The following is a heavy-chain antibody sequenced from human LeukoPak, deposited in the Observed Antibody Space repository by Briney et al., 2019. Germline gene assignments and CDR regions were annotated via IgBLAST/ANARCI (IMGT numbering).Heavy chain of an antibody. V-gene: IGHV3-9*01. J-gene: IGHJ4*02. CDR1: GPSFDVYD. D-gene: IGHD3-16*01. CDR2: IRRKSGII. Sequence: PGRSLRLSCVAYGPSFDVYDMPWVRQVSGKGLEWVAGIRRKSGIIGYADSVKGLFTISRDNAKNSLFLQMNSRSAEDTALYYCARRWGHRTPATAYWGQGALVTVSS. CDR3: ARRWGHRTPATAY.